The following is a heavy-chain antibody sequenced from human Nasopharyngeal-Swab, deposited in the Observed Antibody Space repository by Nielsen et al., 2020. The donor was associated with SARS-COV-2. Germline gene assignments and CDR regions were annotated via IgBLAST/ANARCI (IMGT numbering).Heavy chain of an antibody. J-gene: IGHJ4*02. D-gene: IGHD3-22*01. CDR2: IYYTGST. Sequence: SETLSLTCTVSGGSISSSSYYWGWIRQPPGKGLEWIGYIYYTGSTDYNPSLKSRLTISRDTSKNQFSLKLTSVTAADTAVYFCARIDYYRARSFDSWGQGTLVTVSS. CDR1: GGSISSSSYY. V-gene: IGHV4-61*05. CDR3: ARIDYYRARSFDS.